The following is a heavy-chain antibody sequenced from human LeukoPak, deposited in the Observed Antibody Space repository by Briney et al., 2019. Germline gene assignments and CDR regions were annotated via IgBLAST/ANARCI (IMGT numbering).Heavy chain of an antibody. CDR1: GFTFSAYS. CDR2: ISDSGGRT. V-gene: IGHV3-23*01. D-gene: IGHD3-10*01. CDR3: AKFGSRLRSYYYYMDV. Sequence: GGSLRLSCAVSGFTFSAYSMNWVRQAPGKGLEWVSGISDSGGRTYYADSVKGRFIISRDNSKNTLYLQMNSLRPEDTAVYYCAKFGSRLRSYYYYMDVWGKGTTVTISS. J-gene: IGHJ6*03.